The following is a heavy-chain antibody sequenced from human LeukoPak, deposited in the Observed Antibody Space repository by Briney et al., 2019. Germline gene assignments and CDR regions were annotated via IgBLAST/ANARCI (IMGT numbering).Heavy chain of an antibody. D-gene: IGHD5-18*01. V-gene: IGHV4-4*09. CDR1: GGSISSYY. Sequence: PSETLSLTCTVSGGSISSYYWSWIRQPPGKGLEWIGYIYTSGSTNYNPSLKSRVTISVGTSKNQFSLKLSSVTAADTAVYYCARGSGYSYGYFDYWGQGTLVTVSS. CDR3: ARGSGYSYGYFDY. J-gene: IGHJ4*02. CDR2: IYTSGST.